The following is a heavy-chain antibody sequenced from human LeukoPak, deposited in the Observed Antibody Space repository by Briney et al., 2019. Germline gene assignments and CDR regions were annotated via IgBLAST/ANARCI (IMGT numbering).Heavy chain of an antibody. D-gene: IGHD5-18*01. CDR2: ISSSSSYI. CDR3: AREDTTMTIGAFDM. V-gene: IGHV3-21*01. CDR1: GFTFSSYS. J-gene: IGHJ3*02. Sequence: PGGSLRLSCAASGFTFSSYSMNWVRQAPGKGLEWVSSISSSSSYIYYADSVKGRFTISRDNAKNSLYLQMNSLRAEDTAVYYCAREDTTMTIGAFDMWGQGTMVTVSS.